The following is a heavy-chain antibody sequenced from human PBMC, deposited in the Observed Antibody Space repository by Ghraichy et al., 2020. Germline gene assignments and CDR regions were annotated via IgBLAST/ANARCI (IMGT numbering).Heavy chain of an antibody. V-gene: IGHV4-34*01. J-gene: IGHJ5*02. Sequence: ESLNISCAVYGGSFSGYYWSWIRQPPGKGLEWIGEINHSGSTNYNPSLKSRVTISVDTSKNQFSPKLSSVTAADTAVYYCARRKGWLRLSWFDPWGQGTLVTVSS. CDR1: GGSFSGYY. D-gene: IGHD5-12*01. CDR3: ARRKGWLRLSWFDP. CDR2: INHSGST.